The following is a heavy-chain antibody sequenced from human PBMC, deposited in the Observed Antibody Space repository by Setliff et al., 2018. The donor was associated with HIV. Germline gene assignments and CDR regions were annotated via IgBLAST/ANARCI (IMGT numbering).Heavy chain of an antibody. CDR2: INHTGSA. CDR3: ARAPFRGGSFGWFDP. J-gene: IGHJ5*02. D-gene: IGHD2-15*01. CDR1: GGSFSSYY. Sequence: SETLSLTCAVYGGSFSSYYWTWIRQPPGKGLEWIGQINHTGSANYNPSLKSRVTISVDTSKNQFSLNLTSVTAADTAVYYCARAPFRGGSFGWFDPWGQGTLVTVSS. V-gene: IGHV4-34*01.